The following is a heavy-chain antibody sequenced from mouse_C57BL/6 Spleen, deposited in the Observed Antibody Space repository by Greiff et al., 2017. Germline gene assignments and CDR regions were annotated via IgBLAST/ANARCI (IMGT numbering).Heavy chain of an antibody. V-gene: IGHV1-69*01. Sequence: VQLQQPGAELVMPGASVKLSCKASGYTFTSYWMHWVKQRPGQGLEWIGEIDPSDSYTNYNQKFKGKSTLTVDKSSSTAYMQLSSLTSEDSAVYYCARSWITTVDYWGQGTTLTVSS. J-gene: IGHJ2*01. CDR2: IDPSDSYT. CDR3: ARSWITTVDY. D-gene: IGHD1-1*01. CDR1: GYTFTSYW.